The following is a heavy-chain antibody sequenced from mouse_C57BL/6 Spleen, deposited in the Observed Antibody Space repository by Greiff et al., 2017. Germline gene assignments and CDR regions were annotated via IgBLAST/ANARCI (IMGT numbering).Heavy chain of an antibody. CDR3: ALLRGYAMDY. V-gene: IGHV5-16*01. J-gene: IGHJ4*01. CDR1: GFTFSDYY. D-gene: IGHD1-1*01. CDR2: INYDGSST. Sequence: EVNVVESEGGLVQPGSSMKLSCTASGFTFSDYYMAWVRQVPEKGLEWVANINYDGSSTYYLDSLKSRFIISRDNAKNILYLQMSSLKSEDTATYYCALLRGYAMDYWGQGTSVTVSS.